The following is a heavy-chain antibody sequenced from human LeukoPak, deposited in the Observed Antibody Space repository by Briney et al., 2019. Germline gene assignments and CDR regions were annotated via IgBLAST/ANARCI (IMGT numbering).Heavy chain of an antibody. CDR1: GGSFSSYY. Sequence: SETLSLTCIVSGGSFSSYYWSWIRQPPGKGLEWIGYIYYSGSTNYNPSLKSRVTISLDTSKNQFSLKLSSVTAADTAVYYCVRAVGPVGGYDSPWGQGTLVTVSS. CDR3: VRAVGPVGGYDSP. J-gene: IGHJ5*02. CDR2: IYYSGST. D-gene: IGHD5-12*01. V-gene: IGHV4-59*01.